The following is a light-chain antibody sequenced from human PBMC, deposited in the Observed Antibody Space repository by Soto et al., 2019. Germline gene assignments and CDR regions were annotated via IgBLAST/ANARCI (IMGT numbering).Light chain of an antibody. Sequence: EIVLTQSPATLSLSPGERATLSCRASQSVRSYLAWYQQKIGQAPRLLIYDASNRATGIPARFSGSGSGTDFTLTISSLEPVDFAVYYCQQRSNWPLTFGGGTKVEIK. V-gene: IGKV3-11*01. CDR3: QQRSNWPLT. CDR2: DAS. J-gene: IGKJ4*01. CDR1: QSVRSY.